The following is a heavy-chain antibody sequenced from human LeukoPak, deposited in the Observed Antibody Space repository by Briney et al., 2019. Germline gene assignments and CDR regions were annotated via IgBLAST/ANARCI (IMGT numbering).Heavy chain of an antibody. CDR3: ARAGSYRGYFDY. D-gene: IGHD1-26*01. Sequence: SETLSLTCNVSGDSISSRSYYWGWIRQPPGKGVEWIGSIYYSGRTSYNPSLKSRVTMSLDTSKNQFSLKLTSVTAADTAVYYCARAGSYRGYFDYWGQGTLVTVSS. V-gene: IGHV4-39*07. CDR1: GDSISSRSYY. CDR2: IYYSGRT. J-gene: IGHJ4*02.